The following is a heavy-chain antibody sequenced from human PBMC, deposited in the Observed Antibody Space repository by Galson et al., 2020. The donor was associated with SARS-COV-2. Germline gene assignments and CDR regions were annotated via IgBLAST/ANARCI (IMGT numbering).Heavy chain of an antibody. D-gene: IGHD4-17*01. Sequence: TGGSLRLSCAVSGFTFDDYAMHWVRQAPGKGLEWVSSISWNSGFLDYADSVKGRFTISRDNAKNFLYLQMNSLRAEDTALYYCAKVSAYGDTSHYYFDHWGQGTLVTVSS. CDR1: GFTFDDYA. V-gene: IGHV3-9*01. CDR2: ISWNSGFL. CDR3: AKVSAYGDTSHYYFDH. J-gene: IGHJ4*02.